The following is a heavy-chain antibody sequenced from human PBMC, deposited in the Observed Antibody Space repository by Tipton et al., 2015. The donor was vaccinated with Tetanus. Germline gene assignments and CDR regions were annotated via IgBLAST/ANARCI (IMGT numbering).Heavy chain of an antibody. D-gene: IGHD3-16*01. CDR1: GVSMIDSY. CDR3: ARALKQGANWFDP. CDR2: IYSSGTT. V-gene: IGHV4-4*07. J-gene: IGHJ5*02. Sequence: TLSLTCTVSGVSMIDSYWNWIRQPAGKGLERIGRIYSSGTTNYDPSLRGQVTMSIDTSTNRFSLKLDSVTAADTAIYYCARALKQGANWFDPWGRGTLFTVSS.